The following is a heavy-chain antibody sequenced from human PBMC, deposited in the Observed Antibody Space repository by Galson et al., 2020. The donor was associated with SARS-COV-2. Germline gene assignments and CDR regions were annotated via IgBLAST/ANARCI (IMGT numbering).Heavy chain of an antibody. CDR3: ARDIVVVVAATRAFDI. D-gene: IGHD2-15*01. V-gene: IGHV1-18*01. CDR2: ISAYNGNT. J-gene: IGHJ3*02. CDR1: GYTFTSYG. Sequence: ASVKVSCKASGYTFTSYGISWVRPAPGQGLEWMGWISAYNGNTNYAQKLQGRVTMTTDTSTSTAYMELRSLRSDDTAVYYCARDIVVVVAATRAFDIWGQGTMVTVSS.